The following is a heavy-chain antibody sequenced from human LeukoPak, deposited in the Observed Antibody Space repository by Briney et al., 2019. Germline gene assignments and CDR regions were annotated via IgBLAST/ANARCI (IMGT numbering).Heavy chain of an antibody. CDR3: ARASYSGYFGYYYGMDV. D-gene: IGHD5-12*01. CDR1: GYTFTSYA. Sequence: ASVKVSCKASGYTFTSYAMIWVRQAPGQGLEWMGWINTNTGNPTYAQGFTGRFVFSLDTSVSTAYLQISSLKAEDTAVYYCARASYSGYFGYYYGMDVWGQGTTVTVSS. V-gene: IGHV7-4-1*02. CDR2: INTNTGNP. J-gene: IGHJ6*02.